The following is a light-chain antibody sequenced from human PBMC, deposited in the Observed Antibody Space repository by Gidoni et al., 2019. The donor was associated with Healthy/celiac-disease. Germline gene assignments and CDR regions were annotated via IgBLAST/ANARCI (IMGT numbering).Light chain of an antibody. CDR3: QAWDSSSLVV. CDR1: KLGDKY. V-gene: IGLV3-1*01. Sequence: SYELTQPPPAYVSPGQTASITCSGDKLGDKYACWYQQKPGQSPVLVIYQDSKRPSGIPERFSGSNSGNTATLTISGTQAMDEADYYCQAWDSSSLVVFGGGTKLTVL. CDR2: QDS. J-gene: IGLJ2*01.